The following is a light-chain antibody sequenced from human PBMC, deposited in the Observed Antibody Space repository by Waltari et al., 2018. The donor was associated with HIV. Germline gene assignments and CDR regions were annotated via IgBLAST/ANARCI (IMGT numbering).Light chain of an antibody. CDR3: SSYAGGSSML. CDR2: GVN. CDR1: SSDIGGYNY. Sequence: QSALTQPPSASGSPGQSVTISCPGTSSDIGGYNYVSWYQQHPGKSPSVRIYGVNKRPPGVPDRFSGSKSGNTASVTVSGLQAEDEADYYCSSYAGGSSMLFGGGTKLTVL. J-gene: IGLJ2*01. V-gene: IGLV2-8*01.